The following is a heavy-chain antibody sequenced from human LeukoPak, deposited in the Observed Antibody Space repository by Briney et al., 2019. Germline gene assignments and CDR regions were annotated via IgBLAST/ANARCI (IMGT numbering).Heavy chain of an antibody. V-gene: IGHV3-74*01. D-gene: IGHD2-15*01. J-gene: IGHJ4*02. Sequence: GGSLRLSCAAAGFTFSSYWMHWVRQAPGKGRGWVSRINSDGSGTSYADSVKGRFTISRDNAKNTLYLQMNSLRAEDTAVYYCRGSGSSVDYWGQGTLVTVSS. CDR3: RGSGSSVDY. CDR1: GFTFSSYW. CDR2: INSDGSGT.